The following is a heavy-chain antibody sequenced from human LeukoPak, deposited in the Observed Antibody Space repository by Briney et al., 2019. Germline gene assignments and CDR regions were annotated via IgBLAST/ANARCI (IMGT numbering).Heavy chain of an antibody. CDR2: IYYSGST. D-gene: IGHD7-27*01. Sequence: PWETLSLTCTVSGGSISSYYWSWIRQPPGKGLEWIGYIYYSGSTNYNPSLKSRVTISADTSKNQFSLKLSSVTAADTAVYYCARKNWGSHIYYFDYWGQGTLVTVSS. CDR3: ARKNWGSHIYYFDY. V-gene: IGHV4-59*01. CDR1: GGSISSYY. J-gene: IGHJ4*02.